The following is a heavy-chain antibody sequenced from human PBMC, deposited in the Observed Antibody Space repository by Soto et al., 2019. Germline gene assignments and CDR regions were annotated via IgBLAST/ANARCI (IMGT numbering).Heavy chain of an antibody. CDR2: ISYDGSNK. Sequence: GGSLRLSCAASGFTFSSYAMHWVRQAPGKGLEWVAVISYDGSNKYYADSVKGRFTISRDNSKNTLYLQMNSLRAEDTAVYYCARDQGWRWAVAGTREYYYGMDVWGQGTTVTVSS. CDR3: ARDQGWRWAVAGTREYYYGMDV. CDR1: GFTFSSYA. J-gene: IGHJ6*02. V-gene: IGHV3-30-3*01. D-gene: IGHD6-19*01.